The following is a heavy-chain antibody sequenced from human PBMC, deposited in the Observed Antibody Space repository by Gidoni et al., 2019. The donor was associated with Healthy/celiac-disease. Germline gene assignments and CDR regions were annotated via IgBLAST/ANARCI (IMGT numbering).Heavy chain of an antibody. CDR1: GGSVSSGSYY. CDR2: IYSSGST. D-gene: IGHD3-3*01. Sequence: QVQLQESGPGLVKPSETLSLTCTVSGGSVSSGSYYWSLIRQPPGKGLEWIGYIYSSGSTNYNPSLKSRVTISVDTSKNQFSLKLSSVTAADTAVYYCARVDYDFWSGSPNWFDPWGQGTLVTVSS. V-gene: IGHV4-61*01. CDR3: ARVDYDFWSGSPNWFDP. J-gene: IGHJ5*02.